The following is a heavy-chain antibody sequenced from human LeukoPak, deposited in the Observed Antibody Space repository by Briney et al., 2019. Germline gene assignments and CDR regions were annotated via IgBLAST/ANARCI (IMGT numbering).Heavy chain of an antibody. CDR2: IYSGGST. CDR1: GFTVSRNY. J-gene: IGHJ4*02. D-gene: IGHD6-13*01. V-gene: IGHV3-66*02. CDR3: AREIAAAGPHLGY. Sequence: GGSLRLSCAASGFTVSRNYMSWVRQAPGKGLEWVSVIYSGGSTYYADSVKGRFTISRDNSKNTLYLQMNSLRAEDTAVYYCAREIAAAGPHLGYWGPGTLVTVSS.